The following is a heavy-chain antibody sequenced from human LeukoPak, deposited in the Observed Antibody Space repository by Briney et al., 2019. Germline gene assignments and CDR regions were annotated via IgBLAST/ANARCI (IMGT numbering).Heavy chain of an antibody. D-gene: IGHD3-22*01. CDR2: INSDGSTI. CDR3: ARPDSSAYYYFDY. J-gene: IGHJ4*02. Sequence: GGSRGFSCAASGFTFSSYWWPWFGQAPGKGLVWVSRINSDGSTISYADSVKGRFTISRDNAKNTLYLQMNSLRAEDTAVYYCARPDSSAYYYFDYWGQGTLVTVSS. CDR1: GFTFSSYW. V-gene: IGHV3-74*01.